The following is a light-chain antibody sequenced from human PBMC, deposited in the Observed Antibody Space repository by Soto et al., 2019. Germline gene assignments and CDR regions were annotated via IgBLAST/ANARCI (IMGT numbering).Light chain of an antibody. J-gene: IGKJ4*01. CDR2: KAA. CDR3: QTSNSAPLT. V-gene: IGKV1-5*03. CDR1: QSISSW. Sequence: DIQMSQSPSTLSASVGDRVTITCRASQSISSWLAWYQQKPGKAPKLLIYKAASLESGVPSRFSGSGSGTEITLTISSLQPEDVAAYYCQTSNSAPLTFGGGTTV.